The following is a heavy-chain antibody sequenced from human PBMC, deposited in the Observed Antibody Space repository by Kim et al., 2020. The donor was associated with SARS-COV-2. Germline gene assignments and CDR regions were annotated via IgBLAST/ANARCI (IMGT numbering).Heavy chain of an antibody. CDR3: ARTSGKGYCNTSNCRRGGWFDP. V-gene: IGHV2-70*11. CDR1: GFSLSTRGMC. Sequence: SGPTLVKPTQTLTLTCTFSGFSLSTRGMCVSWLRPPPGRALEWLARIDWDDDKYYNTSLKTRLTISKDTPKNQVVLTMTNLDPVDTATYDCARTSGKGYCNTSNCRRGGWFDPGGQGTQVTVSS. CDR2: IDWDDDK. J-gene: IGHJ5*02. D-gene: IGHD2-15*01.